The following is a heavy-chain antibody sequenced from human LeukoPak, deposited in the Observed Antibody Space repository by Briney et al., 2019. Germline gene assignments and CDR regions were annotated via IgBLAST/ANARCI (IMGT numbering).Heavy chain of an antibody. CDR1: GGSISTYH. CDR2: IYSNEDT. V-gene: IGHV4-4*07. CDR3: ARAAGASGGQYFDY. Sequence: SETLCLTCTVSGGSISTYHWSWIRQPAGKGLEWIGRIYSNEDTRYNPSLKSRVTMSVDTSKNQFSLKLSSVTAADTAVYYCARAAGASGGQYFDYWGQGTLVAVSS. J-gene: IGHJ4*02. D-gene: IGHD2-15*01.